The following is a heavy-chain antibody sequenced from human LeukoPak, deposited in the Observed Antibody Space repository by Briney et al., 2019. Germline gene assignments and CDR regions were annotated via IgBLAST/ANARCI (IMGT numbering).Heavy chain of an antibody. Sequence: GGSLRLSCAASVFTFSNYWMHWVRQDPGKGLVWVSLINPDGSITNYADSVKGRFTISRDNSKNTLYLQMNSLRAEDTAVYYCAKDPQRLLESGRDDYWGQGTLVTVSS. CDR2: INPDGSIT. J-gene: IGHJ4*02. V-gene: IGHV3-74*01. CDR1: VFTFSNYW. CDR3: AKDPQRLLESGRDDY. D-gene: IGHD3-10*02.